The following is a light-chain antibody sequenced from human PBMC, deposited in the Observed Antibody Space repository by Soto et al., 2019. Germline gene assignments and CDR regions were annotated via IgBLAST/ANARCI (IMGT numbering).Light chain of an antibody. CDR2: TTS. CDR1: QSIRND. Sequence: DIQMTQSPSSLSASVGDRVTITCRASQSIRNDLNWYQQRPGKAPKLLMYTTSNFERGVPSRFSGSGSGTDFTLTINNLQPEDFGTYFCQQGFSRPRTFGLGTTVEVK. V-gene: IGKV1-39*01. J-gene: IGKJ1*01. CDR3: QQGFSRPRT.